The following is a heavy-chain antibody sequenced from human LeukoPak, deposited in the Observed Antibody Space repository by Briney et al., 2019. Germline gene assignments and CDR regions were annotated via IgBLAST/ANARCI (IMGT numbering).Heavy chain of an antibody. V-gene: IGHV3-23*01. CDR2: TSSSDAGT. Sequence: GGSLRLSCAASGFTLSTYAMSWVRQTPGKGLEWVAATSSSDAGTYHADSVRGRFTVSRDNSKNTLYLQMNSLRAEDAAVYFCAKAPVTSCRGAYCYPFDSWGQGTLVTVSS. CDR3: AKAPVTSCRGAYCYPFDS. CDR1: GFTLSTYA. J-gene: IGHJ4*02. D-gene: IGHD2-15*01.